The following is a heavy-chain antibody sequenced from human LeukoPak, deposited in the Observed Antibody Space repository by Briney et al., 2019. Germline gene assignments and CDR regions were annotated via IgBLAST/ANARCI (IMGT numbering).Heavy chain of an antibody. D-gene: IGHD4-17*01. CDR1: GFSFISYG. CDR2: ISDDGRSK. J-gene: IGHJ4*02. V-gene: IGHV3-30*18. CDR3: AKRPSDYGDYVSYFDY. Sequence: GGSLRLSCAASGFSFISYGMHWVRQAPGRGLEWVGVISDDGRSKDYADSVKGRFTISRDNSKDTLYLQMNSLRAEDTAVYYCAKRPSDYGDYVSYFDYWGQGTLVTVSS.